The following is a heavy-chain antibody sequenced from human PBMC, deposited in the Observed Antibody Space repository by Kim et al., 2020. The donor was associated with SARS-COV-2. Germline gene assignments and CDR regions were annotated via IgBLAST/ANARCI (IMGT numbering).Heavy chain of an antibody. Sequence: SETLSLTCAVYGGSFSGYYWSWIRQPPGKGLEWIWEINHSGSTNYNPSLKSRVTISVDTSKNQFSLKLSSVTAADTAVYYCAKLADDYDSSGYYWEDHDAFYILGPRAMVTVS. CDR1: GGSFSGYY. CDR2: INHSGST. CDR3: AKLADDYDSSGYYWEDHDAFYI. J-gene: IGHJ3*02. D-gene: IGHD3-22*01. V-gene: IGHV4-34*01.